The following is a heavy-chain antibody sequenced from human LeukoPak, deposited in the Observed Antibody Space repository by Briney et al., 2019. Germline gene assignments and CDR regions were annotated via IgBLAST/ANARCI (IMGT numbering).Heavy chain of an antibody. J-gene: IGHJ4*02. Sequence: VASVKVSCKASGYTFTSYAMHWVRQAPGQRLEWMGWINAGNGNTKYSRKFQGRVTITRDTSASTAYMELSSLRSEDTAVYYCARDTAYSSGWYGTFDYWGQGTLVTVSP. CDR2: INAGNGNT. CDR3: ARDTAYSSGWYGTFDY. CDR1: GYTFTSYA. V-gene: IGHV1-3*01. D-gene: IGHD6-19*01.